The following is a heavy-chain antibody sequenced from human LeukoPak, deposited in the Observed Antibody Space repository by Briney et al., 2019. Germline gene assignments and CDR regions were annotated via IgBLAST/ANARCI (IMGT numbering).Heavy chain of an antibody. V-gene: IGHV4-39*01. Sequence: PSETLSLTCTVSGGSISSSSYYWGWIRQPPGKGLEWIGSIYYSGSTYYNPSLKSRVTISVDTSKNQFSLKLSSVTAADTAVYYCARGHHGYCSSTSCYDAFDIWGQGTMVTVSS. CDR1: GGSISSSSYY. D-gene: IGHD2-2*01. CDR2: IYYSGST. J-gene: IGHJ3*02. CDR3: ARGHHGYCSSTSCYDAFDI.